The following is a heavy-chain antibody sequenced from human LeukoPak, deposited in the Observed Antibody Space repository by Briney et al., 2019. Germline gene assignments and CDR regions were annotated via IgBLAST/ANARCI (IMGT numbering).Heavy chain of an antibody. J-gene: IGHJ4*02. D-gene: IGHD6-25*01. CDR2: IHPSGST. Sequence: SETLSLTCTVSGGSISSSNYYWGWIRQPPGKGLEWVGEIHPSGSTSFNPSLESRVSISKDTSKNQFSLKLTSVTAADTAVYYCSRGSDESKTGDYWGQGTLVTVSS. V-gene: IGHV4-39*07. CDR1: GGSISSSNYY. CDR3: SRGSDESKTGDY.